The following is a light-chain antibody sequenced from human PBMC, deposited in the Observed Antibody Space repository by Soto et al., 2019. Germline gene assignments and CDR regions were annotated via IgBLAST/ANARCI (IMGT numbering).Light chain of an antibody. Sequence: EIVMTQSPCTRSVSPGERATLACTASQTIDTNLTRAQHKRGQAPRLLIHGASTRATGIPARFSGSGSRTDFTLTISRLEPEDFAVYYCQQYGSSPWTFGQGTKV. V-gene: IGKV3-20*01. CDR2: GAS. J-gene: IGKJ1*01. CDR1: QTIDTN. CDR3: QQYGSSPWT.